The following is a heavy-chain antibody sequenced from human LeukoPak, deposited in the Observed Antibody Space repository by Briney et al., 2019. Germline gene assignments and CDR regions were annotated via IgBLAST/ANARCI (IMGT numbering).Heavy chain of an antibody. V-gene: IGHV3-66*01. J-gene: IGHJ3*02. CDR3: ARDCGGDCFGAFDI. CDR2: IYSGGST. D-gene: IGHD2-21*02. CDR1: GFTVSSNY. Sequence: GGSLRLSCAASGFTVSSNYMSWVRQAPGKGLEWVSVIYSGGSTYYADSVKGRFTISRDNSKNTLYLQMNSLRAEDTAVYYCARDCGGDCFGAFDIWGQGTMGTVSS.